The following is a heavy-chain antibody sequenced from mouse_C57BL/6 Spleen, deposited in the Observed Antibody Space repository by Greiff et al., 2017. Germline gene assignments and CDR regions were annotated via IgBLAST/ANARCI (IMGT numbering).Heavy chain of an antibody. Sequence: VQLQQSGAELMKPGASVKLSCKATGYTFTGYWIEWVKQRPGHGLEWIGEILPGSGSTNYNEKFKGKATFTADTSSNTAYMQLISLRTQDSAIYDCARSLITTVVAEYFDVWGTGTTVTVSS. CDR1: GYTFTGYW. CDR3: ARSLITTVVAEYFDV. CDR2: ILPGSGST. D-gene: IGHD1-1*01. J-gene: IGHJ1*03. V-gene: IGHV1-9*01.